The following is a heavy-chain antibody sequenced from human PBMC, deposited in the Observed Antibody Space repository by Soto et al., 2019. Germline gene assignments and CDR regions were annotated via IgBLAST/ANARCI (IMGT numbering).Heavy chain of an antibody. Sequence: EVQVLESGGGLVQPGGSLRLSCAASGFTFSSYAMSWVRQAPGKGLEWVSTISRSGDTTYYADSVKGRFTVSRDNSKNALYLQLNSLRAADTAVYYCARPFPDNTYYCCGRYVWGPGTPVTGSS. CDR2: ISRSGDTT. V-gene: IGHV3-23*01. CDR3: ARPFPDNTYYCCGRYV. J-gene: IGHJ6*02. CDR1: GFTFSSYA. D-gene: IGHD1-1*01.